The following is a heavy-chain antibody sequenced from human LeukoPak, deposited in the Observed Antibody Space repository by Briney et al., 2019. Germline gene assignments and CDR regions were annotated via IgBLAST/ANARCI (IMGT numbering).Heavy chain of an antibody. Sequence: GGSLRLSCAASGFTFSSYTMTWVRQAPGKGLEWISHISSSTGYTKYADSVKGRFTISRDNAKNSLYLEMNSLRAEDTALYYCARDYYDSGSYGWFDPWGHGTLVTVSS. J-gene: IGHJ5*02. D-gene: IGHD3-10*01. CDR2: ISSSTGYT. CDR3: ARDYYDSGSYGWFDP. V-gene: IGHV3-21*05. CDR1: GFTFSSYT.